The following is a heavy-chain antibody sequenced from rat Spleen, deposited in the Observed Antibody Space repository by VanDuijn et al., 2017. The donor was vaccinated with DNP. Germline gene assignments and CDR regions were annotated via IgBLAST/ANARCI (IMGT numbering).Heavy chain of an antibody. V-gene: IGHV5-7*01. CDR3: AGRPPPTRGPFDY. D-gene: IGHD1-4*01. Sequence: EVQLVESDGGFVQSGRSLKLSCAASGFTFTDYNMAWVRQSPTKGLEWVATISYDGSDTYYRDSMKGRFTIPRDNSKSTLYLQMDSLRSEDTATYYWAGRPPPTRGPFDYWGQGVTVTVSS. CDR1: GFTFTDYN. J-gene: IGHJ2*01. CDR2: ISYDGSDT.